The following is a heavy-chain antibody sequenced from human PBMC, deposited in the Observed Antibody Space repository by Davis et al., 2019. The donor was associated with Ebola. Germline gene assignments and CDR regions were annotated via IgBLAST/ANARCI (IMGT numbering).Heavy chain of an antibody. V-gene: IGHV3-15*01. CDR3: TTGRYSGLGY. CDR1: GFTFSNAW. D-gene: IGHD5-12*01. CDR2: IKSKTEGGTT. Sequence: GESLKISCTASGFTFSNAWMTWVRQAPGKGLEWVGRIKSKTEGGTTDYAAPVKGRFTISRDDSKNTLYLQMNSLKNEDTAVYYCTTGRYSGLGYWGQGTLVTVSS. J-gene: IGHJ4*02.